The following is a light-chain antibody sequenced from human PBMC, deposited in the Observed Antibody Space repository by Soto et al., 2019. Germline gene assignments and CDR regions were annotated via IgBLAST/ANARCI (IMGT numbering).Light chain of an antibody. J-gene: IGKJ5*01. CDR3: QQRREP. V-gene: IGKV3-11*01. CDR1: QSVSTY. CDR2: DAS. Sequence: IVLTQSLAAVSLTPGERATNSCRASQSVSTYLAWYQQRPGQAPRLLIYDASYRATDIPPRFSGGGFGTQFTLIINNLEPDDVAGDYCQQRREPFGPGTRLE.